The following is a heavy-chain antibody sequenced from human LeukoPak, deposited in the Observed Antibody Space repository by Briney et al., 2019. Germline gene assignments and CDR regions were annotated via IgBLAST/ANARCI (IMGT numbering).Heavy chain of an antibody. CDR2: ISGSGGST. Sequence: GGSLRLSCAASGFTFSSYAMSWVRQAPGKGLEWVSAISGSGGSTYYADSVKGRFTISRDNSKNTLYLQMNSLRAEDTAVYYCAKDRDFWSGYYRVFDYWGQGTLVTVSS. V-gene: IGHV3-23*01. CDR3: AKDRDFWSGYYRVFDY. CDR1: GFTFSSYA. J-gene: IGHJ4*02. D-gene: IGHD3-3*01.